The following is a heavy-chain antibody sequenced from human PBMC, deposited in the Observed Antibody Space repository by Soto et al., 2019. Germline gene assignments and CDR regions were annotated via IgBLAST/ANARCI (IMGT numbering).Heavy chain of an antibody. D-gene: IGHD2-15*01. V-gene: IGHV3-7*01. Sequence: EVQLVESGGGLVQPGGSLRLSCAGSGFTFSSYWMSWVRQAPGKGLEWVANIKQDGSEKYYVDSVKGRFTISRDNAKNSLYLQMNSLRAEDTAVYYCARLYCSGGSCYSSLDAFDIWGQGTMVTVSS. CDR1: GFTFSSYW. CDR2: IKQDGSEK. J-gene: IGHJ3*02. CDR3: ARLYCSGGSCYSSLDAFDI.